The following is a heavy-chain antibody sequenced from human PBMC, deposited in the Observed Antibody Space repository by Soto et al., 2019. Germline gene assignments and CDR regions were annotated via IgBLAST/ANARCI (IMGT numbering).Heavy chain of an antibody. CDR3: AGGPHWLLRGNWFHP. V-gene: IGHV1-69*12. D-gene: IGHD6-19*01. CDR2: IIPIFGTA. CDR1: GGTFSSYA. Sequence: QVQLVQSGAEVKKPGSSVKVSCKASGGTFSSYAISWVRQAPGQGLEWMGGIIPIFGTANYAQKFQGRVTIXXDXSXXTAYMELSSLRAEDTAVYYCAGGPHWLLRGNWFHPWGPGTLVTVSS. J-gene: IGHJ5*02.